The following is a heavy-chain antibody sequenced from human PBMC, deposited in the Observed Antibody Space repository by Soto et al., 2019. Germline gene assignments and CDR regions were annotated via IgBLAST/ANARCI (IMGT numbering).Heavy chain of an antibody. J-gene: IGHJ6*02. CDR3: ARGSSPRYGMDV. CDR2: IYHSGYT. V-gene: IGHV4-31*03. Sequence: PSPTLSLTRTVSGGSITSGGFFWSWVRQDPGEGLELIVYIYHSGYTYYHPSLKSRLSISMDTSKNQFALKLSSVTAADTAVYYCARGSSPRYGMDVWGRGTTVTVSS. D-gene: IGHD6-6*01. CDR1: GGSITSGGFF.